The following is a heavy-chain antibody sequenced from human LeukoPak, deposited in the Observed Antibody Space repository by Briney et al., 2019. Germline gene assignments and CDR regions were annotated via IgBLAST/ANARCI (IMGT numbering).Heavy chain of an antibody. D-gene: IGHD6-13*01. CDR3: ARVWQQLVNFDS. CDR2: ISAYNGNT. J-gene: IGHJ4*02. CDR1: GYTFTNYG. V-gene: IGHV1-18*04. Sequence: GASVKVSCKASGYTFTNYGTSWVRQARGQGLEWMGWISAYNGNTQYAQKLQGRVTMTTDTSTSTAYVELRSLRSDDTAVYYCARVWQQLVNFDSWGQGTLVTVSS.